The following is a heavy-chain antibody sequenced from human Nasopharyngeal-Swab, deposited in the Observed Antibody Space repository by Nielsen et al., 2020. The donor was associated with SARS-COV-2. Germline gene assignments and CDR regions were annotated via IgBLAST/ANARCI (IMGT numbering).Heavy chain of an antibody. Sequence: SETLSLTCAVYGGSFSGHYWYWIRNPPGTGLEWMGEITHSRSTNYNSSLTHRLTISVDTSKGQYSLKLRSVTAADTAVYYCARVMFDWSVRPFDYWGQGTLVTVSS. J-gene: IGHJ4*02. D-gene: IGHD3-9*01. CDR2: ITHSRST. CDR1: GGSFSGHY. V-gene: IGHV4-34*01. CDR3: ARVMFDWSVRPFDY.